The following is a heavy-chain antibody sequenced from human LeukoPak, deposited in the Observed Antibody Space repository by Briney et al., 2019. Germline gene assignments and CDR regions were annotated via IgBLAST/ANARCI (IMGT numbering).Heavy chain of an antibody. CDR1: GFTFSSYW. D-gene: IGHD3-9*01. CDR2: ISSSGSTI. V-gene: IGHV3-48*04. Sequence: GGSLRLSCAASGFTFSSYWMSWVRQAPGKGLEWVSYISSSGSTIYYADSVKGRFTISRDNAKNSLYLQMNSLRAEDTAVYYCARPLRYFDWLLPEWGQGTLVTVSS. CDR3: ARPLRYFDWLLPE. J-gene: IGHJ4*02.